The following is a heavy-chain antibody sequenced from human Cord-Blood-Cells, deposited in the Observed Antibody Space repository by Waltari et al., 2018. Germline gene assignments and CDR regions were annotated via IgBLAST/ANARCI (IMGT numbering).Heavy chain of an antibody. D-gene: IGHD6-13*01. CDR1: GGSFSGYY. V-gene: IGHV4-34*01. Sequence: QVQLQQWGAGLLKPSETLSLNCAVYGGSFSGYYWSWIRQPPGKGLEWIGEINHSGSTNYNPSLKSRVTISVDTSKNQFSLKLSSVTAADTAVYYCATLSSSSWYYYYGMDVWGQGTTVTVSS. CDR2: INHSGST. J-gene: IGHJ6*02. CDR3: ATLSSSSWYYYYGMDV.